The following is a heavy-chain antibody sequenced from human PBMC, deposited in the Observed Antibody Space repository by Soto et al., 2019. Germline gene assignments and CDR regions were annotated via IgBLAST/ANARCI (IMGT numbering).Heavy chain of an antibody. CDR2: IIPIFGTA. CDR1: GGTFSSYA. J-gene: IGHJ5*02. CDR3: AAYSRGWYSWFDP. Sequence: PVKVSCTASGGTFSSYAISWVRQAPGQGLEWMGGIIPIFGTANYAQKFQGRVTITADESTSTAYMELSSLRSEDTAVYYCAAYSRGWYSWFDPWGQGTLVTVSS. D-gene: IGHD6-19*01. V-gene: IGHV1-69*13.